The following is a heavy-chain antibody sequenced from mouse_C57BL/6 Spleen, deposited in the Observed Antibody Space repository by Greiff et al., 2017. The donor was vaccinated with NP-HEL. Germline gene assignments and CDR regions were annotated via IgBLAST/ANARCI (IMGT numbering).Heavy chain of an antibody. CDR1: GFTFSSYA. D-gene: IGHD1-1*01. V-gene: IGHV5-9-1*02. CDR3: TREYGSSSPFDY. J-gene: IGHJ2*01. CDR2: ISSGGDYI. Sequence: EVMLVESGEGLVKPGGSLKLSCAASGFTFSSYAMSWVRQTPEKRLEWVAYISSGGDYIYFEETVKGRFAISRDNARNTLYLQMSSLKSDDTAMYYCTREYGSSSPFDYWGQGTTLTVSS.